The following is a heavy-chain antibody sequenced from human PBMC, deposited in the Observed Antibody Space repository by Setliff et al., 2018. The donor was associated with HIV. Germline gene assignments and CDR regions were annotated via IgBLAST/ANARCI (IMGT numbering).Heavy chain of an antibody. Sequence: GGSLRLSCAASGFTFSKYFMNWVRQTPGKGLEWVSSISGSNRYYADSVRGRFTVSRDNAKNSLYLQMNSLRAEDTAVYYCAREIRAGDYPPYNYYFYMDVWGKGTTVTVSS. J-gene: IGHJ6*03. V-gene: IGHV3-21*01. CDR3: AREIRAGDYPPYNYYFYMDV. D-gene: IGHD4-17*01. CDR1: GFTFSKYF. CDR2: ISGSNR.